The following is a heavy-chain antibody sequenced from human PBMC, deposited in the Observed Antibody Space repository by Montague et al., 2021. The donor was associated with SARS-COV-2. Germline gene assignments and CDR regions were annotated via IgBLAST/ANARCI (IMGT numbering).Heavy chain of an antibody. D-gene: IGHD6-13*01. Sequence: SETLSLTCTVSARSIGCSSYYWGWKRKPPGKGLEWIGSIYYSGSTYYNPSLKSRVTISVDTSKNQFSLKLSSVTAADTAVYYCARVGRQQLVRLSGMDVWGQGTTVTVSS. CDR3: ARVGRQQLVRLSGMDV. CDR1: ARSIGCSSYY. J-gene: IGHJ6*02. V-gene: IGHV4-39*07. CDR2: IYYSGST.